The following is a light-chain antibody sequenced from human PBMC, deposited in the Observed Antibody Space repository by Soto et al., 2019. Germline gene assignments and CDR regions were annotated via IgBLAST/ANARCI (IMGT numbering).Light chain of an antibody. J-gene: IGLJ3*02. V-gene: IGLV2-18*02. Sequence: QSALTQPPSVSGSPGQSVTISCTGTSSDVGSYNRVSRYQQPPGTSPKLMIYQVSNRPSGVPDRFSGSKSGNTASLTISGLQAEDEADYSCRSYTSRSTWVFGGGTKVTVL. CDR2: QVS. CDR3: RSYTSRSTWV. CDR1: SSDVGSYNR.